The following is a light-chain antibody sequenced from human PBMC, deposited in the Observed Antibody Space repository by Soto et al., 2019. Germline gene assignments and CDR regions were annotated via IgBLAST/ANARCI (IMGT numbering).Light chain of an antibody. CDR2: EGT. V-gene: IGLV2-23*01. CDR1: TSDVGGYNL. Sequence: QSVLTQPASVSGSPGQSITISCSGTTSDVGGYNLVSWYQQHTAKAPKLLIYEGTQRPSGVSSRFSGSKSGNTASLTISGLQAEDEADYNCCSYASSSSYVFGTGTKVTVL. CDR3: CSYASSSSYV. J-gene: IGLJ1*01.